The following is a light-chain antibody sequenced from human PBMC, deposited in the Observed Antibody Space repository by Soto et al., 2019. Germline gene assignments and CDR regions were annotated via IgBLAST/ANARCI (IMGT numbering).Light chain of an antibody. V-gene: IGLV2-8*01. Sequence: QPVLTQPPSASGSPGQSVTISCTGTSSDVGGYNFVSWYRQHPGKVPKLMIYEVNKRPSGVPDRFSGSKSGNTASLTVSGLQAEDEADYYCTSYAGSITLFGGGTKVTVL. CDR1: SSDVGGYNF. CDR2: EVN. CDR3: TSYAGSITL. J-gene: IGLJ2*01.